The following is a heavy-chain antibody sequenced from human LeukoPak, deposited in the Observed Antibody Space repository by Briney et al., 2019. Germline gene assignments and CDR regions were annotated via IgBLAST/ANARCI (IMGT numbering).Heavy chain of an antibody. V-gene: IGHV3-30*18. D-gene: IGHD4-17*01. CDR3: AKDRPGLQDYGDYDTPDY. CDR1: GFTFSSYG. J-gene: IGHJ4*02. Sequence: GGSLRLSCAASGFTFSSYGMHWVRQAPGKGLEWVAVISYDGSNKYYADSVKGRFTISRDNSKNTLYLQMNSLRAEDTAVYYCAKDRPGLQDYGDYDTPDYWGQGTLVTVSS. CDR2: ISYDGSNK.